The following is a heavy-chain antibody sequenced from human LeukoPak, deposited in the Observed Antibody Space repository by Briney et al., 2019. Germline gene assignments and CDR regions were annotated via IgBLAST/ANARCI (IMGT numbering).Heavy chain of an antibody. CDR2: IYYSGST. D-gene: IGHD1-1*01. Sequence: SETLSLTCTVAGGSISSYYWSWIRQPPGKELEWIGYIYYSGSTNYNPSLKSRVTISVDTSKNQFSLKLSSVTAADTAVYYCARIIRGTTGTEVDFDYWGQGTLVTVSS. CDR3: ARIIRGTTGTEVDFDY. J-gene: IGHJ4*02. V-gene: IGHV4-59*01. CDR1: GGSISSYY.